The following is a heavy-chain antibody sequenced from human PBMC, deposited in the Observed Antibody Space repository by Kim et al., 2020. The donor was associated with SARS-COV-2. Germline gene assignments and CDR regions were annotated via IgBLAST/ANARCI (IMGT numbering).Heavy chain of an antibody. Sequence: SETLSLTCTVSGGSISSSSYYWGWIRQPPGKGLEWIGSIYYSGSTYYNPSLKSRVTISVDTSKNQFSLKLSSVTAADTAVYYCAGIPITIFGVVPKYGMDVWGQGTTVTVSS. D-gene: IGHD3-3*01. CDR3: AGIPITIFGVVPKYGMDV. J-gene: IGHJ6*02. V-gene: IGHV4-39*01. CDR2: IYYSGST. CDR1: GGSISSSSYY.